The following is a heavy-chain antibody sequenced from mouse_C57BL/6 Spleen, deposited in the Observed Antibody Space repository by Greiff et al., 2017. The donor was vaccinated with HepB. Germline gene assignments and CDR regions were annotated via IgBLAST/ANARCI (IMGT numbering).Heavy chain of an antibody. CDR1: GYTLTDYY. J-gene: IGHJ2*01. CDR2: IYPGSGNT. Sequence: VKLQQSGAELVRPGASVKLSCKASGYTLTDYYINWLKLRPGQGLEWIARIYPGSGNTYYNETFTGKATLTAEKSSSTAYIQPRDLTAADSAHYFCARGADGYYYHFDYWGQGTTLTVSS. D-gene: IGHD2-3*01. V-gene: IGHV1-76*01. CDR3: ARGADGYYYHFDY.